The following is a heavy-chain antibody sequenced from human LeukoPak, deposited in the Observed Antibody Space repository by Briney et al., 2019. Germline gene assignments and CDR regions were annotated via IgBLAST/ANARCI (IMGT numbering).Heavy chain of an antibody. CDR2: ISGSGGST. V-gene: IGHV3-23*01. CDR3: AKDSKDNYDYGDYVLDFDY. D-gene: IGHD4-17*01. CDR1: GFTFSSYA. J-gene: IGHJ4*02. Sequence: GGSLRLSCAASGFTFSSYAMSWVRQAPGKGLECVSAISGSGGSTYYADSVKGRFTISRDNSKNTLYLQMNSLRAEDTAVYYCAKDSKDNYDYGDYVLDFDYWGQGTLVTVSS.